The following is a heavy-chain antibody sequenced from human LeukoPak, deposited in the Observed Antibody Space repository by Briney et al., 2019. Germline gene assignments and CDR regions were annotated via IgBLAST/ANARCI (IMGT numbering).Heavy chain of an antibody. CDR1: GGSLTIGSYY. D-gene: IGHD5-24*01. J-gene: IGHJ4*02. CDR2: IHPSGIT. V-gene: IGHV4-31*03. Sequence: SETLSLTCTVSGGSLTIGSYYWTWIRHYPGKGLKWIGYIHPSGITDYNPSLKSRVTMSLAMSQNQFSLKLTSVTAADTAIYYCARGQDAFKTGYWGQGTLVTVSS. CDR3: ARGQDAFKTGY.